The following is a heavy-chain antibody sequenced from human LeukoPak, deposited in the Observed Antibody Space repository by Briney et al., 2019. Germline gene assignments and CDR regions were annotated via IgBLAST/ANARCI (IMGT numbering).Heavy chain of an antibody. CDR3: ARGGKAAVVTM. CDR1: SGSIRGYK. V-gene: IGHV4-4*07. CDR2: IYSSGST. Sequence: SETLSLTWTVSSGSIRGYKWAWIRQPAGKGLEWIGRIYSSGSTNYNPSLKSRVSMSVDTSKNQFSLKLTSVTAADTAVYYCARGGKAAVVTMWGQGILVTVSS. J-gene: IGHJ4*02. D-gene: IGHD4-23*01.